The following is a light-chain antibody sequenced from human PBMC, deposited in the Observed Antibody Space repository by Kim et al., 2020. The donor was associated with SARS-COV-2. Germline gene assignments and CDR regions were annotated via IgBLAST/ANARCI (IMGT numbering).Light chain of an antibody. J-gene: IGKJ4*01. CDR1: QGISNH. V-gene: IGKV1-27*01. CDR2: AAS. CDR3: QQYDRVPLT. Sequence: SASAGDRVTITCRASQGISNHLAWYQQQPGKVPKLLIYAASTLQSGVPSRFSGSGSGTDFTLTISSLQPEDVATYYCQQYDRVPLTFGGGTKVEIK.